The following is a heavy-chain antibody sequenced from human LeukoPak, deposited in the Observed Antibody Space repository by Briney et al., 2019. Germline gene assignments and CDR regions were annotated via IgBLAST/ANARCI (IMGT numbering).Heavy chain of an antibody. Sequence: SETLSLTCAVYGGSFSGYYWSWIRQPPGKGLEWIGEINHSGSTNYNPSLKSRVTISVDTSKNQFSLKLSSMTAADTAVYYCARRGFSSSWAYYYYYYYMDVWGKGTTVTISS. CDR1: GGSFSGYY. V-gene: IGHV4-34*01. CDR3: ARRGFSSSWAYYYYYYYMDV. J-gene: IGHJ6*03. D-gene: IGHD6-13*01. CDR2: INHSGST.